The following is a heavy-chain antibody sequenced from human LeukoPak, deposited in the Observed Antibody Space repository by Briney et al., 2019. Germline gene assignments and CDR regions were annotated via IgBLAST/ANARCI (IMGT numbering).Heavy chain of an antibody. V-gene: IGHV4-4*07. CDR2: IYTSGST. J-gene: IGHJ4*02. D-gene: IGHD5-12*01. Sequence: GSLRLSCAASGFTFSSYWMSWIRQPAGKGLEWIGRIYTSGSTNYNPSLKSRVTISVDTSKNQFSLKLSSVTAADTAVYYCARGGVYSGYDFWGQGTLVTVSS. CDR1: GFTFSSYW. CDR3: ARGGVYSGYDF.